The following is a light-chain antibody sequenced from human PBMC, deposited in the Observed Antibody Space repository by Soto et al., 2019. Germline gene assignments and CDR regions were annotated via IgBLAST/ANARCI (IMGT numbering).Light chain of an antibody. J-gene: IGKJ5*01. CDR2: AAS. Sequence: DIQMTQSPSTLSASVGDRFSFTCRASQGIDSSFAWYQQKPGKAPKLLIYAASSLQSGVPSRFSGSGSGTDFTLTISSLQPEDFATYYCQQLHDYPITFGQGTRLEI. V-gene: IGKV1-9*01. CDR3: QQLHDYPIT. CDR1: QGIDSS.